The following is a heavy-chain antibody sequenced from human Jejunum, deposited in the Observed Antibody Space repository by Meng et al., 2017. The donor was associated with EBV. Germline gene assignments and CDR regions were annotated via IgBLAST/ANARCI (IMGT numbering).Heavy chain of an antibody. D-gene: IGHD1-26*01. V-gene: IGHV4-39*01. Sequence: LQESCPELGKSSEPLTLMCSVSGGSISTYNTHWGWIRQFPGNRLEFIGTIYVGGDTYYNPSLQSRVTISGDTSKNQFSLNLRSVTAADTAVYYCAKSKMGATKWFDPWAREPWSPSPQ. CDR2: IYVGGDT. J-gene: IGHJ5*02. CDR3: AKSKMGATKWFDP. CDR1: GGSISTYNTH.